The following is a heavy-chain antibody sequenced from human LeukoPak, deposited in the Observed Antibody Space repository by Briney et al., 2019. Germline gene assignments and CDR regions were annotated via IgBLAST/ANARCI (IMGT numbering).Heavy chain of an antibody. J-gene: IGHJ5*02. Sequence: ASVNVSCKASGYTFTSYGISWVRQAPGQGLEWMGWISAYNGNTNYAQKLQGRVTMTTDTSTSTAYMELRSLRSDDTAVYYCARGAPYYYDSSGYSPWGQGTLVTVSS. CDR3: ARGAPYYYDSSGYSP. V-gene: IGHV1-18*01. CDR2: ISAYNGNT. D-gene: IGHD3-22*01. CDR1: GYTFTSYG.